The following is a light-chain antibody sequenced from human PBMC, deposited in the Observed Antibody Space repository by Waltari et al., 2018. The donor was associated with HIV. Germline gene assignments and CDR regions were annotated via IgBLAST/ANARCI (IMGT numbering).Light chain of an antibody. J-gene: IGLJ3*02. CDR3: QSSDIRLHGLWV. CDR2: ANS. CDR1: KSNIGAGHD. Sequence: QSLLTQPPSVSATPGQRITISCPGNKSNIGAGHDVHWYRQLPGTAPRLLIFANSNRPSGVPDRISGSKSTASASLAITGLQAEDEGYYYCQSSDIRLHGLWVFGGGTKVTVL. V-gene: IGLV1-40*01.